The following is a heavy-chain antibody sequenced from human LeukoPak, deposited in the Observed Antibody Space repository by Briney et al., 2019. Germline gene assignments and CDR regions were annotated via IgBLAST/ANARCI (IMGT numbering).Heavy chain of an antibody. CDR3: AREGYYDSSGYYYMVFDY. Sequence: SETLSLTCTVSGGSISSSSYYWGWIRQPPGKGLEWIGSIYYSGSTYYNPSLKSRVTISVDTSKNQFSLKLSSVTAADTAVYYCAREGYYDSSGYYYMVFDYWGQGTLVTVSS. J-gene: IGHJ4*02. D-gene: IGHD3-22*01. V-gene: IGHV4-39*07. CDR2: IYYSGST. CDR1: GGSISSSSYY.